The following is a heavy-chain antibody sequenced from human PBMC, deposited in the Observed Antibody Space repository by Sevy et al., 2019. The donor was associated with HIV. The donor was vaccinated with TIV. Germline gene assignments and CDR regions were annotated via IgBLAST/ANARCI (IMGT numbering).Heavy chain of an antibody. J-gene: IGHJ6*02. Sequence: GGSLRLSCAASGFPFSSYGMNWVRQAPGKGLEWVSYISDISSAIYYADSVKGRFTISRDNAKKSLYLQMNSLRAEDTAVYYCARGLAALPGYYYGMDVWGQGTTVTVS. V-gene: IGHV3-48*01. CDR1: GFPFSSYG. CDR2: ISDISSAI. CDR3: ARGLAALPGYYYGMDV. D-gene: IGHD6-6*01.